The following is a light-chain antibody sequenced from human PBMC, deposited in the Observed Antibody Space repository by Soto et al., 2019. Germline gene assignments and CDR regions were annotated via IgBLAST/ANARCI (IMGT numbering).Light chain of an antibody. CDR2: GNG. Sequence: QSVLTPPPSVSGAPGQRVTISCTGSSSNIGAGHDVHWYQQLPGTAPKLLIYGNGNRPSGVPEGFSGSKSGTSASLAITGLQAEDEAEYYCQSYASSLSGSEVFGTGTKLTVL. V-gene: IGLV1-40*01. CDR1: SSNIGAGHD. CDR3: QSYASSLSGSEV. J-gene: IGLJ1*01.